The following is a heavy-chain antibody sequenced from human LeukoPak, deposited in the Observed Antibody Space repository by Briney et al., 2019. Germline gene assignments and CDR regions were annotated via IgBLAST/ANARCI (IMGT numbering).Heavy chain of an antibody. Sequence: PSETLSLTCTVSGGSISSYYWSWIRQPPGKGLEWIGYIYYSGSTTYNPSLKSRVTISVDTSKNQFSLRLSSVTAADTAVYYCARLGGYTYGYDYWGQGTLVTVSS. J-gene: IGHJ4*02. V-gene: IGHV4-59*08. D-gene: IGHD5-18*01. CDR2: IYYSGST. CDR1: GGSISSYY. CDR3: ARLGGYTYGYDY.